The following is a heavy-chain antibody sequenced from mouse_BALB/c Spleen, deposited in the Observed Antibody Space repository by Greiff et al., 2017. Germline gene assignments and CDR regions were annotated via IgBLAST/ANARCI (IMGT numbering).Heavy chain of an antibody. D-gene: IGHD2-14*01. V-gene: IGHV1-80*01. CDR3: ARSGGNYFDY. J-gene: IGHJ2*01. CDR2: IYPGDGDT. Sequence: VQLVESGAELVRPGSSVKISCKASGYAFSSYWMNWVKQRPGQGLEWIGQIYPGDGDTNYNGKFKGKATLTADKSSSTAYMQLSSLTSEDSAAYFCARSGGNYFDYWGQGTTLTVSS. CDR1: GYAFSSYW.